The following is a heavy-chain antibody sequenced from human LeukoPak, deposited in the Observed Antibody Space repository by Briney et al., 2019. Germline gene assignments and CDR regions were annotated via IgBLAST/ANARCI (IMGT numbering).Heavy chain of an antibody. D-gene: IGHD4-17*01. J-gene: IGHJ6*02. CDR2: IYTSGST. CDR3: ARISRSYGTYYYYGMDV. Sequence: PSETLSLTCTVSGGSISSYYWSWIRQPAGKGLEWIGRIYTSGSTNYNPSLKSRVTMSVDTSKNQLSLKLSSVTAADTAVYYCARISRSYGTYYYYGMDVWGQGTTVTVSS. CDR1: GGSISSYY. V-gene: IGHV4-4*07.